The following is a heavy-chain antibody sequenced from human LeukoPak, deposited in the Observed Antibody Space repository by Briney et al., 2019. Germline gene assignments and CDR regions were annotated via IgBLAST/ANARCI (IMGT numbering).Heavy chain of an antibody. CDR1: GFTFNTYG. D-gene: IGHD2-2*01. J-gene: IGHJ4*02. CDR3: AKDLPAAYFDY. CDR2: VRSDGGIK. Sequence: GGSLRLSCAASGFTFNTYGMHWVRQAPGKGLEWVAFVRSDGGIKYYADSVKGRFTISRDNSRTTVYLQMNSLRAEDTAVYHCAKDLPAAYFDYWGQGTLVTVSS. V-gene: IGHV3-30*02.